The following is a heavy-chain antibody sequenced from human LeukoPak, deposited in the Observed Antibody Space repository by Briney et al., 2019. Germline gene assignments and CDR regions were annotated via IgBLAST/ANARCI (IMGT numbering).Heavy chain of an antibody. CDR2: ISYDGSNK. D-gene: IGHD3-22*01. CDR3: AKDPLGVLAKVVATAYFDY. CDR1: GFTFSSYG. V-gene: IGHV3-30*18. Sequence: PGGSLRLSCAASGFTFSSYGMHWVRQAPGKGLEWVAVISYDGSNKYYADSVKGRFTISRDNSKNTLYLQMNSLRAEDTAVYYCAKDPLGVLAKVVATAYFDYWGQGTLVTVSS. J-gene: IGHJ4*02.